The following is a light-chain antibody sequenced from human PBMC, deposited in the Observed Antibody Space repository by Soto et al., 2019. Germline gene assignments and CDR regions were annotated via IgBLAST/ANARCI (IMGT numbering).Light chain of an antibody. CDR1: SSNIGSNT. V-gene: IGLV1-44*01. Sequence: QSVLTQPPSASGTPGQRVTLSCSGSSSNIGSNTVNWYQQLPGTAPKLLIYSNNQRPSGVPDQFSGSKSGTSASLAISGLQSEDEADFYCAAWDDSLNVPVYVFGTGTKVTVL. CDR2: SNN. J-gene: IGLJ1*01. CDR3: AAWDDSLNVPVYV.